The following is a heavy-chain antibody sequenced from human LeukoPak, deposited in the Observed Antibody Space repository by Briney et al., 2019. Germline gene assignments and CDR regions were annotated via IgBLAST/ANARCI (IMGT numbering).Heavy chain of an antibody. D-gene: IGHD1-1*01. CDR3: AREGAVSYNWRIYYYYGMDV. Sequence: GGSLRLPCAASGFTFSSYEMNWVRQAPGKGLEWVSYINSSGSTIYYADSVKGRFTISRGNAKNSLYLQMNSLRAEDTAVYYCAREGAVSYNWRIYYYYGMDVWGQGTTVTVSS. CDR2: INSSGSTI. CDR1: GFTFSSYE. V-gene: IGHV3-48*03. J-gene: IGHJ6*02.